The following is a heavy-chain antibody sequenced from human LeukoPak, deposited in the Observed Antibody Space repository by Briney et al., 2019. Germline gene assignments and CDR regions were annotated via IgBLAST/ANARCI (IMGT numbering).Heavy chain of an antibody. J-gene: IGHJ4*02. D-gene: IGHD3-9*01. V-gene: IGHV1-69*13. CDR1: GGTFSSYA. Sequence: ASVKVSCKASGGTFSSYAIRWVRQAPGQGLEWMGGVIPIFGTANYAQKFKDRVTITADESTSTAYMELSSLRSEDTAVYYCARAHTRGLRYFDWLLYPFAYWGQGTLVTVSS. CDR2: VIPIFGTA. CDR3: ARAHTRGLRYFDWLLYPFAY.